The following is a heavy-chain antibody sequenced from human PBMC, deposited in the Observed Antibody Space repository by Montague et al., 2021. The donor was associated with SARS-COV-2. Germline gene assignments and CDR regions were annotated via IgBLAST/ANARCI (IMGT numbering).Heavy chain of an antibody. CDR1: GGYISSGSYY. V-gene: IGHV4-61*02. CDR2: IYASGST. J-gene: IGHJ5*02. CDR3: ARDRGSSWSDWFDP. D-gene: IGHD6-13*01. Sequence: TLSLTCTVSGGYISSGSYYWSWIRQPAGRGMEWIGRIYASGSTKYNPSLKSRVTISVDTSKNQFSLKVSAVTAADTAVYYCARDRGSSWSDWFDPWGQGTLVTVSS.